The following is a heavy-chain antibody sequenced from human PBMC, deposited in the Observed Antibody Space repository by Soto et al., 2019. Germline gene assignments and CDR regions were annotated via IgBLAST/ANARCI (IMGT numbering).Heavy chain of an antibody. Sequence: ASVKVSCKASGYTFTGYYMHWVRQAPGQGLEWMGWINPNSGGTNYAQKFQGWVTMTRDTSISTAYMELSRLRSDDTAVYYCARDIRGSYYDGSGMDVWGQGTTVTVSS. D-gene: IGHD1-26*01. V-gene: IGHV1-2*04. CDR1: GYTFTGYY. J-gene: IGHJ6*02. CDR3: ARDIRGSYYDGSGMDV. CDR2: INPNSGGT.